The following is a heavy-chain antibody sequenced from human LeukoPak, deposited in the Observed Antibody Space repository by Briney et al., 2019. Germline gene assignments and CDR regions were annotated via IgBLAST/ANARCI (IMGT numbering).Heavy chain of an antibody. Sequence: GASVKVSCKASGYTFTAYYMSWVRQGPGQGLKWMGWINPNSGDTKYAEKFQGRVTMTRDTSINTVYMELSRLTSDDTAVYYCARDRFYFGSGSSQDSWGQGTPVTVSS. J-gene: IGHJ4*02. V-gene: IGHV1-2*02. CDR2: INPNSGDT. CDR1: GYTFTAYY. D-gene: IGHD3-10*01. CDR3: ARDRFYFGSGSSQDS.